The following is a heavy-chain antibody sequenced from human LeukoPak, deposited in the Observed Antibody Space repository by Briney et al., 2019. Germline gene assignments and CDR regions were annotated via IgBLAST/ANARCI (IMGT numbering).Heavy chain of an antibody. D-gene: IGHD6-13*01. V-gene: IGHV4-59*08. CDR1: GGSISSYY. J-gene: IGHJ5*02. CDR3: ARLEAAALDP. CDR2: IYYSGST. Sequence: KPSETLSLTCTVSGGSISSYYWSWIRQPPGKGLEWIGYIYYSGSTNYNPSLKSRVTISVDTSKNQFSLKLSSVTAADTAVYYCARLEAAALDPWGQGTLVTVSS.